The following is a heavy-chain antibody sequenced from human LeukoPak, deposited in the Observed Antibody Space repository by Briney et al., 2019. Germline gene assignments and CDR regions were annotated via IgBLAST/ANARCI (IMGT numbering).Heavy chain of an antibody. CDR2: ISGGGGST. D-gene: IGHD6-13*01. J-gene: IGHJ5*02. CDR3: AKRSSSWYVDWFDP. Sequence: GGSLRLSCAASGFTVSSNYMSWVRQAPGKGLEWVSAISGGGGSTYYADSVKGRFTISRDNSKNTLYLQMNSLRAEDTAVYYCAKRSSSWYVDWFDPWGQGTLVTVSS. V-gene: IGHV3-23*01. CDR1: GFTVSSNY.